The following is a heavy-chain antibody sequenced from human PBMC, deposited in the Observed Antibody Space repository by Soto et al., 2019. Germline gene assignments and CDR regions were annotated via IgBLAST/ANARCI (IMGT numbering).Heavy chain of an antibody. D-gene: IGHD2-21*02. J-gene: IGHJ4*02. CDR3: ARDQRRVVVTANYDY. CDR1: GYTFTSYG. V-gene: IGHV1-18*01. Sequence: AASVKVSCKASGYTFTSYGISWVRQAPGQGLEWMGWISAYNGNTNYAQKLQGRVTMTTDTSTSTAYMELRSLRSDDTAVYYCARDQRRVVVTANYDYWGQGTLVTVSS. CDR2: ISAYNGNT.